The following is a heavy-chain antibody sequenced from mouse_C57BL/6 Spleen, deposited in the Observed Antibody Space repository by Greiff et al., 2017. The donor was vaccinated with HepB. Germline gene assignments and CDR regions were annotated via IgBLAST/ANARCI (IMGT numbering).Heavy chain of an antibody. CDR3: ARSITTARGAMDY. V-gene: IGHV3-6*01. CDR2: ISYDGSN. Sequence: EVKLEASGPGLVKPSQSLSLTCSVTGYSITSGYYWNWIRHFPGNKLEWMGYISYDGSNNYNPSLKNRISISRYSSKNQFFLKLNSVTTEDTATYYCARSITTARGAMDYWGQGTSVTVSS. D-gene: IGHD1-1*01. CDR1: GYSITSGYY. J-gene: IGHJ4*01.